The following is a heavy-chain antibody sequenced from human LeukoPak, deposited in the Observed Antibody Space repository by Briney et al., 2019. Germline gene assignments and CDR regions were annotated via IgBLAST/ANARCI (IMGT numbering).Heavy chain of an antibody. CDR2: ISGSGGST. Sequence: GGSLRLSCAASGFTFSSYAMSWVRQAPGKGLEWVSAISGSGGSTYYADSVKGRFTISRDNSKNTLYLQMNSLRPEDTAVYYCAKAGSSGWRLASPPDYWGQGTLVTVSS. D-gene: IGHD6-19*01. CDR1: GFTFSSYA. V-gene: IGHV3-23*01. CDR3: AKAGSSGWRLASPPDY. J-gene: IGHJ4*02.